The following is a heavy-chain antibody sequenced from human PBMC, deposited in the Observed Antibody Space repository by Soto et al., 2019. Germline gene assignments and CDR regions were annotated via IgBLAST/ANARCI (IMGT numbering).Heavy chain of an antibody. Sequence: QVQLVQSGAEVKKPGASVKVSCKASGYTFTSYAIHWVRQAPGQRLEWMGWINAGNGNTKYSQKFQGRVTITTDTSARTAYMELSSLRAEDTSVYYCARNRATSSSPLWFDPWGQGTLVTVSS. D-gene: IGHD6-13*01. V-gene: IGHV1-3*01. J-gene: IGHJ5*02. CDR3: ARNRATSSSPLWFDP. CDR2: INAGNGNT. CDR1: GYTFTSYA.